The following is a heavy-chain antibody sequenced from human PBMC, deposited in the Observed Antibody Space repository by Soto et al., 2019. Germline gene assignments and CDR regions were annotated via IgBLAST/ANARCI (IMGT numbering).Heavy chain of an antibody. CDR2: TSGSGSST. V-gene: IGHV3-23*01. D-gene: IGHD3-3*01. J-gene: IGHJ4*02. CDR3: AKDVRSGTSCRNFDY. CDR1: GFTFSNYA. Sequence: VQLLESGGGLVQPGGSLRLSCEASGFTFSNYAMCWVRQAPGKGLEWVSSTSGSGSSTYYTDSVKDRFTMSRDNSKDTLYLQMNSLRAEDTAIYYCAKDVRSGTSCRNFDYWGQGTLVTVSS.